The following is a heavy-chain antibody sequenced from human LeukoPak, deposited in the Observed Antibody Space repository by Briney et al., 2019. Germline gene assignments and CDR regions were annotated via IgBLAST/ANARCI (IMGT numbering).Heavy chain of an antibody. CDR3: ARDDGGRSGGNFYDALDV. CDR2: IYSGGST. D-gene: IGHD1-26*01. J-gene: IGHJ3*01. V-gene: IGHV3-53*01. CDR1: GFTVSSNY. Sequence: GGSLRLSCAASGFTVSSNYMSWVRQAPGKGLEWVSVIYSGGSTYYADSVKGRFTISRDNAKNTLYLQINSLRAEDTATYYCARDDGGRSGGNFYDALDVWGQGTRVTVSS.